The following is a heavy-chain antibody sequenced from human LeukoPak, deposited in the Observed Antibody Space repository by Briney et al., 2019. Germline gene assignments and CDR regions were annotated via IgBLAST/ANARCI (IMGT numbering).Heavy chain of an antibody. V-gene: IGHV3-9*03. D-gene: IGHD3-22*01. CDR1: GFTFDDYA. Sequence: PGRSLRLSCAASGFTFDDYAMHWVRQAPGKGLEWVSGISWNSGSIGYADSVKGRFTISRDNAKNSLYLQMNSLRAEDMALYYCAKAGDSSGNSPDAFDIWGQGTMVTVSS. CDR3: AKAGDSSGNSPDAFDI. CDR2: ISWNSGSI. J-gene: IGHJ3*02.